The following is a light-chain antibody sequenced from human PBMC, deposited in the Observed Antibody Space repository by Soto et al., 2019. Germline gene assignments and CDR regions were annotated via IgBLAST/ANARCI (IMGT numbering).Light chain of an antibody. V-gene: IGKV1-39*01. CDR2: AAS. Sequence: DIQMTQSPSSLSASVGDRVTITCRARQTISSYLNWYQQKPGEAHKLLIYAASSLQSGVPSRFRGGGSGTDFTLTIISRQPEDYATYHCQQSYSTLWTFGQGTKVEIK. CDR3: QQSYSTLWT. J-gene: IGKJ1*01. CDR1: QTISSY.